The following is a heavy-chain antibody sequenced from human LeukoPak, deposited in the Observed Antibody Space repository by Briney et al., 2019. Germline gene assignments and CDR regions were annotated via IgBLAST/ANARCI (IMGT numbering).Heavy chain of an antibody. J-gene: IGHJ6*03. V-gene: IGHV1-2*02. D-gene: IGHD3-10*01. Sequence: GASVKVSCKASGYTFTGYYMHWVRQAPGQGLEWMGWINPNSGGTNYAQKFQGRVTMTRDTSISTAYMELSRLRSDDTAVYYCARGSGGYYYYYMDVWGKGTTVTISS. CDR2: INPNSGGT. CDR1: GYTFTGYY. CDR3: ARGSGGYYYYYMDV.